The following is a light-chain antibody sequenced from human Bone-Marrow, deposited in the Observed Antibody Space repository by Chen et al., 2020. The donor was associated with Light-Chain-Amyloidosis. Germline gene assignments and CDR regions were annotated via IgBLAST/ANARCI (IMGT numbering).Light chain of an antibody. V-gene: IGLV2-14*01. CDR2: EIS. CDR1: SSDVGDFNY. Sequence: QSALTPPAPVSGSPGQSITISCTGSSSDVGDFNYVSWYQRHPGKAPKLIISEISNWASGASNRFSGSKSGNTASLTISGLQAEDEAEYYCSSYTSRSLHVFAAGTKVTVL. J-gene: IGLJ1*01. CDR3: SSYTSRSLHV.